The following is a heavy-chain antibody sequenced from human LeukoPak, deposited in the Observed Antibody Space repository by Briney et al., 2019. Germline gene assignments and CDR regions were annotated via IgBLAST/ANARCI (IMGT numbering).Heavy chain of an antibody. V-gene: IGHV4-59*01. CDR2: IYYSGST. D-gene: IGHD2/OR15-2a*01. CDR1: GGSITSDH. Sequence: SETLSLTCTVSGGSITSDHWNWIRQPPGKGLEWIGCIYYSGSTYYNPSLKSRVTISVDMSKNQFSLRLTSVTAAHTAVYYCARKNDFDIWGQGTLVTVSS. CDR3: ARKNDFDI. J-gene: IGHJ3*02.